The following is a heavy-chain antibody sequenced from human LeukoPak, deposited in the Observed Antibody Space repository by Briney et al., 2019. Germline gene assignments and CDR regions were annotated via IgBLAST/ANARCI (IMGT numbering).Heavy chain of an antibody. D-gene: IGHD3-10*01. CDR1: GGTFSSYA. J-gene: IGHJ4*02. CDR2: IIPIFGTA. V-gene: IGHV1-69*06. Sequence: SVKVSCKASGGTFSSYAISWVRQAPGQGLEWMGGIIPIFGTANYAQKFQGRVTITADKSTSTAYMELSSLRSEDTAVYYCARSHTPPQGFGGLLYGRIWGYFDYWGQGTLVTVSS. CDR3: ARSHTPPQGFGGLLYGRIWGYFDY.